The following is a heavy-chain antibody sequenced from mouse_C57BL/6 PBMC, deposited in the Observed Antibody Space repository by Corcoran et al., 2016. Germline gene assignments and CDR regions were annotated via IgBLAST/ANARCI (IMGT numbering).Heavy chain of an antibody. D-gene: IGHD1-1*01. V-gene: IGHV1-26*01. Sequence: EVQLQQSGPELVKPGASVKISCKASGYTFTDYYMNWVKQSHGKSLEWIGDINPNNGGTSYNQKFKGKATLTVDKSSSTAYMELRSLTSEDSAVYYCARRRYGSRGYFDVWGTGTTVTVSS. J-gene: IGHJ1*03. CDR1: GYTFTDYY. CDR2: INPNNGGT. CDR3: ARRRYGSRGYFDV.